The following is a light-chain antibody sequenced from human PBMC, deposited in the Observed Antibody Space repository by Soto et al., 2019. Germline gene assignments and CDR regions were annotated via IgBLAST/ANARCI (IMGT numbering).Light chain of an antibody. J-gene: IGLJ2*01. V-gene: IGLV2-14*01. CDR3: SSYTSSSTLV. CDR1: SSDVGGYNY. Sequence: QSALTQPASVSGSPGQSITISCTGTSSDVGGYNYVSWYQQHPGKAPKLMSYDVSNRPSGVSNRFSGSKSGNTASLTISGLQAEDEADYYCSSYTSSSTLVFGGGTKPTAL. CDR2: DVS.